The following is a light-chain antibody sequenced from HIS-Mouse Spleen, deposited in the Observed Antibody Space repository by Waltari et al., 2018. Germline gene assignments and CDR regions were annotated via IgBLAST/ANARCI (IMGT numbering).Light chain of an antibody. CDR1: SPNIGNNY. CDR3: GTWDSSLSSWV. V-gene: IGLV1-51*01. Sequence: QSVLTQPPSVSAAPGQKVTISCSGSSPNIGNNYVSWYQQLPGTAPKPLIYDNNKRPSGIPDRFSGSKSGTSATLGITGLQTGDEADYYCGTWDSSLSSWVFGGGTKLTVL. J-gene: IGLJ3*02. CDR2: DNN.